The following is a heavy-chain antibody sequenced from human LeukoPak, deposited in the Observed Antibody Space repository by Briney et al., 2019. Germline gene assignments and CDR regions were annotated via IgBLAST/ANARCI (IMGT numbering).Heavy chain of an antibody. CDR3: ATQGGYSSSWYAFHYGMDV. V-gene: IGHV4-59*01. Sequence: SETLSLTCTVSGGSISSYYWSWIRQPPGKGLEWIGYIYYSGSTNYNPSLKSRVTTSVDTSKNQFSLKLSSVTAADTAVYYCATQGGYSSSWYAFHYGMDVWGQGTTVTVSS. CDR2: IYYSGST. D-gene: IGHD6-13*01. CDR1: GGSISSYY. J-gene: IGHJ6*02.